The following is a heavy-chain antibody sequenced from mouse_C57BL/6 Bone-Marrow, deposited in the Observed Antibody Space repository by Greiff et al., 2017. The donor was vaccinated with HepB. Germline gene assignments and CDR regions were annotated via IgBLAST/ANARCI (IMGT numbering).Heavy chain of an antibody. Sequence: VQLQQPGAELVRPGPSVKLSCKASGYTFTSYWMHWVKQRPGQGLEWIGVIDPSDSYTNYNQKFKGKATLTVDTSSSTAYMQLSSLTSEDSAVYYCAREGDSSGYALDYWGQGTTLTVSS. CDR3: AREGDSSGYALDY. V-gene: IGHV1-59*01. CDR1: GYTFTSYW. CDR2: IDPSDSYT. J-gene: IGHJ2*01. D-gene: IGHD3-2*02.